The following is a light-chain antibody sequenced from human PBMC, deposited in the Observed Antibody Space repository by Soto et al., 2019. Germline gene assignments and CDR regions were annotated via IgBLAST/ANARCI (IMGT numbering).Light chain of an antibody. CDR1: QRVSNTY. V-gene: IGKV3-20*01. CDR3: QQYSSSRVT. Sequence: EIVLAQSPGTLSLSPGETATLSCRASQRVSNTYLARYQQKPGQAPRLLIYGVSSRATGIPDRFSGSGSGADFTLTISRLEPEDFAVYYCQQYSSSRVTFGGGTKVEVK. CDR2: GVS. J-gene: IGKJ4*01.